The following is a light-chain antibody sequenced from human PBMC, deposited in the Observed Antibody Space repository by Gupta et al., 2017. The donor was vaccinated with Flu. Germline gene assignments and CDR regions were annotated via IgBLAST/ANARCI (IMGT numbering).Light chain of an antibody. V-gene: IGKV1-12*01. Sequence: PPSVSAYVRDTLPITCRARQGISAWVALFRQKRGKAPKLLVSAASRVESGVPTGFRGSGSGTGFTLNISQLQPEAFATYSCHRSENIPWTFGRGTKVEIK. J-gene: IGKJ1*01. CDR3: HRSENIPWT. CDR2: AAS. CDR1: QGISAW.